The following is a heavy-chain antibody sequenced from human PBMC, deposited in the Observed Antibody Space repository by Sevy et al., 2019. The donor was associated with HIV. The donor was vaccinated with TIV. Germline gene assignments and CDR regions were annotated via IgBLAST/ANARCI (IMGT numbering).Heavy chain of an antibody. J-gene: IGHJ4*02. D-gene: IGHD3-16*01. CDR3: AHETIGRFDS. CDR1: GFTFSVYW. CDR2: IKGDGSDK. V-gene: IGHV3-7*01. Sequence: GGSLRLSCAASGFTFSVYWMNWVHQAPGKGLEWVANIKGDGSDKHYVDSVEGRFTISRDNGKNLLYLQMNSLRVEDTAVYYCAHETIGRFDSWGQGTLVTVSS.